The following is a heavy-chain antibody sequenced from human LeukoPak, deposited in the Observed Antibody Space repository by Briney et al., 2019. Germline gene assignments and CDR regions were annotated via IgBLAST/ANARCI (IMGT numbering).Heavy chain of an antibody. Sequence: GGSLGLSCAASGFTFNIYAMSWVRQAPGKGLEWVSAISETSRKTYYADSVKGRFTISRDNSKNTLYLQMNGLRDEDTAVYYCVQEARRDGYKLAPVAEHWGQGTLVTVSS. CDR3: VQEARRDGYKLAPVAEH. CDR2: ISETSRKT. V-gene: IGHV3-23*01. J-gene: IGHJ1*01. D-gene: IGHD5-24*01. CDR1: GFTFNIYA.